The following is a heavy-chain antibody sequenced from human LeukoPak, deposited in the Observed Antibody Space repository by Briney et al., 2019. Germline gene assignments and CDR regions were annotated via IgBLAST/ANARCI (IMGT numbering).Heavy chain of an antibody. CDR1: GFTVSSKY. CDR2: ICTAGST. CDR3: TRGEADVTAPHS. J-gene: IGHJ1*01. V-gene: IGHV3-53*01. Sequence: GGSLRLSCAASGFTVSSKYMGWVRQAPGRGLEWVSVICTAGSTYYTDSVKGRFTISRDNSANTLSLQMNSLRAEDTATYYCTRGEADVTAPHSWGQGTLVTVSS. D-gene: IGHD2-21*02.